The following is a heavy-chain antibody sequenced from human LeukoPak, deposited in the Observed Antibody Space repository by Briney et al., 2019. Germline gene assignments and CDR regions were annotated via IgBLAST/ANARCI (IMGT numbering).Heavy chain of an antibody. CDR3: AREYSSSSGRLYDY. D-gene: IGHD6-6*01. CDR2: IAPNSGST. V-gene: IGHV1-2*02. J-gene: IGHJ4*02. Sequence: GASVKVSCKASGYTFTGYYMHWMRQAPGQGLEWMGWIAPNSGSTNYAQKFQGRVTMTRDTSINTAYMELIRLTSHDTAVYYCAREYSSSSGRLYDYWGLGTLVTVSS. CDR1: GYTFTGYY.